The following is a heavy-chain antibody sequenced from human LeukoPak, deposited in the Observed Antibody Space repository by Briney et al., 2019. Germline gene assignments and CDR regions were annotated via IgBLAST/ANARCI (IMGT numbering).Heavy chain of an antibody. J-gene: IGHJ3*02. Sequence: PSETLSLTCAVYGGSFSGYYWSWIRQPPGKGLEWVSIIYSGGLTYYIDSVKGRFTVSRDTSKNTLYLQMNSLRAEDTAVYYCARNRDENWNDEDDAFDIWGQGTMVTVSS. D-gene: IGHD1-1*01. CDR3: ARNRDENWNDEDDAFDI. V-gene: IGHV3-66*02. CDR2: IYSGGLT. CDR1: GGSFSGYY.